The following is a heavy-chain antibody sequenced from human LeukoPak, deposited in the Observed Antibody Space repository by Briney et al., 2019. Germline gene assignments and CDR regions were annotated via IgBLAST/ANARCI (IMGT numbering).Heavy chain of an antibody. CDR2: ISGSGGST. CDR1: GITLSNYG. CDR3: ARDPNGDYIGAFDM. D-gene: IGHD4-17*01. V-gene: IGHV3-23*01. Sequence: GGSLRLSCAVSGITLSNYGMSWVRQAPGKGLEWVAGISGSGGSTNYAASVKGRFTISRDNPKNTLYLQMNSLRAEDTAVYYCARDPNGDYIGAFDMWGPGTMVTVSS. J-gene: IGHJ3*02.